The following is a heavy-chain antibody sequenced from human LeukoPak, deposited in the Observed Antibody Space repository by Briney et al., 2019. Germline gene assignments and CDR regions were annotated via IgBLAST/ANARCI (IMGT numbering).Heavy chain of an antibody. J-gene: IGHJ4*02. CDR1: GFTFSSYA. D-gene: IGHD6-19*01. CDR3: AKDRVAVAGTARGGGDY. CDR2: ISGSGGST. V-gene: IGHV3-23*01. Sequence: GGSLRLSCAASGFTFSSYAMSWVRQAPGKGLEWVSAISGSGGSTYYADSVKGRFTISRDNSKNTLYLQMNSLRAEDTAVYYCAKDRVAVAGTARGGGDYWAREPWSPSPQ.